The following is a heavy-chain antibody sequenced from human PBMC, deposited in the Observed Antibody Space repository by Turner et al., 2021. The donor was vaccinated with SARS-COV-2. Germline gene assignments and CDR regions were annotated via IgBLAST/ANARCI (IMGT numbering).Heavy chain of an antibody. J-gene: IGHJ6*02. V-gene: IGHV4-39*01. D-gene: IGHD3-10*01. CDR2: IYYSGST. Sequence: QLQLQESGPGLVKPSETLSLTCTVSGGSISSSSYYWGWIRQPPGKGLEWIGSIYYSGSTYYNPSLKSRVTISVDTSKNQFSLKLSSVTAADTAVYYCASQEALVPSYCYYYYGMDVWGQGTTVTVSS. CDR1: GGSISSSSYY. CDR3: ASQEALVPSYCYYYYGMDV.